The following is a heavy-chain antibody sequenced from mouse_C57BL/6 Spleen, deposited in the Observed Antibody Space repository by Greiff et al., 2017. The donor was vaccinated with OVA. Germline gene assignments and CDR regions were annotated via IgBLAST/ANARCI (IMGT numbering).Heavy chain of an antibody. D-gene: IGHD1-1*01. J-gene: IGHJ3*01. Sequence: EVQLQQSGPELVKPGASVKISCKASGYSFTGYYMHWVKQSHGNILDWIGYIYPYNGVSSYNQKFKGKATLTVDKSSSTAYMELRSLTSEDSAVYYCARGGYYGSSSEPAWFADWGQGTLVTVSA. V-gene: IGHV1-31*01. CDR3: ARGGYYGSSSEPAWFAD. CDR2: IYPYNGVS. CDR1: GYSFTGYY.